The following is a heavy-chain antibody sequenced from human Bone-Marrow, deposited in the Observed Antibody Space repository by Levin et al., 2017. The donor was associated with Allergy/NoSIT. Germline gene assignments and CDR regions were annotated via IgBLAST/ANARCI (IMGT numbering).Heavy chain of an antibody. CDR1: GFTFDDYA. J-gene: IGHJ4*02. CDR2: ISWDGGST. Sequence: GESLKISCAASGFTFDDYAMHWVRQAPGKGLEWVSLISWDGGSTYYADSVKGRFTISRDNSKNSLYLQMNSLRAEDTALYYCAKDSVLSSYSSGWYSLDYWGQGTLVTVSS. CDR3: AKDSVLSSYSSGWYSLDY. D-gene: IGHD6-19*01. V-gene: IGHV3-43D*03.